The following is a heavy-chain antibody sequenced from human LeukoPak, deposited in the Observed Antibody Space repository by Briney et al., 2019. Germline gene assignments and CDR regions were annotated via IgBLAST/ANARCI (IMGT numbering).Heavy chain of an antibody. V-gene: IGHV4-39*01. CDR1: GGSISSSSYY. CDR2: IYYSGST. CDR3: ARVGIAARRPSDY. Sequence: SETLSLTCTVSGGSISSSSYYWGWIRQPPGKGLEWFGGIYYSGSTYYNPSLKSRVTISVDTSKNQFSLKLSSVTAADTAVYYCARVGIAARRPSDYWGRGTLVTVSS. D-gene: IGHD6-6*01. J-gene: IGHJ4*02.